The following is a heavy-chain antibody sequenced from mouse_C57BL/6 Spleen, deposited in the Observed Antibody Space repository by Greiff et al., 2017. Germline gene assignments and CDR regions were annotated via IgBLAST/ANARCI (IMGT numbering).Heavy chain of an antibody. Sequence: QVQLQQSGAELVKPGASVKMSCKASGYTLTSYWITWVKQRPGQGLEWIGDIYPGSGSTNYNEKFKSKATLTVDTSSSTAYMQLSSLTSEDSAVYYCARDSPADYYAMDYWGQGTSVTVSS. CDR2: IYPGSGST. V-gene: IGHV1-55*01. CDR1: GYTLTSYW. J-gene: IGHJ4*01. CDR3: ARDSPADYYAMDY.